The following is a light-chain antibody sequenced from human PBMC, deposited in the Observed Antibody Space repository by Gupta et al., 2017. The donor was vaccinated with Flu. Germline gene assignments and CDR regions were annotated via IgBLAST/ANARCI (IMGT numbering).Light chain of an antibody. CDR3: MQALETPIT. Sequence: DIVMTQSPLSLPVTPGETASISCRSSQSLLHSNGYNYLDWFLQKPGQSPQLLIYLGSNRAAGVPDRFSGSGSGTDFTLKISRVEAADVGVYYCMQALETPITFGQGTQVEIK. CDR1: QSLLHSNGYNY. V-gene: IGKV2-28*01. J-gene: IGKJ5*01. CDR2: LGS.